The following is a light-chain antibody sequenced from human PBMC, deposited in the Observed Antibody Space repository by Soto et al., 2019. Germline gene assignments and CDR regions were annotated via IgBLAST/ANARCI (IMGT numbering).Light chain of an antibody. J-gene: IGLJ3*02. V-gene: IGLV2-23*02. CDR3: CSYAGDGSWV. CDR1: DSDVGNYDL. CDR2: GVT. Sequence: QSVLTQPASVSASPGQSITVSCTGSDSDVGNYDLVSWYQQHPGQAPKVIIYGVTKRPSGVSTRFSGNRSGNTASLTISGLQAEDEAEYHCCSYAGDGSWVFGGGTKVTVL.